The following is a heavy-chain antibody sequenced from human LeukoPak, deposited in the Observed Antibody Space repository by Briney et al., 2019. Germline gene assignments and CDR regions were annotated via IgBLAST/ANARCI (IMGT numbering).Heavy chain of an antibody. D-gene: IGHD3-22*01. CDR1: GFTFSSYG. J-gene: IGHJ4*02. Sequence: NPGGSLRLSCAASGFTFSSYGMHWVRQAPGKGLEWVAVISHDGSNKYYADSVKGRFTISRDNSKNTLYLQMNSLRAEDTAVYYCAKSDLDSSGYVPDYWGQGTLVTVSS. V-gene: IGHV3-30*18. CDR2: ISHDGSNK. CDR3: AKSDLDSSGYVPDY.